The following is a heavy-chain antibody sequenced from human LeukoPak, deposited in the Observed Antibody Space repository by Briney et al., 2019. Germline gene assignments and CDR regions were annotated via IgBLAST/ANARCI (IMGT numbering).Heavy chain of an antibody. CDR1: GYTFTSYY. D-gene: IGHD3-22*01. CDR2: INPSGGST. Sequence: ASVKVSCKASGYTFTSYYMHWVRQAPGQGLEWMGIINPSGGSTSYAQKFQGRVTMTRDMSTSTVYMELSSLRSEDTAVYYCARADNYYDSSGYYRDLDIWGRGTMVTVSS. J-gene: IGHJ3*02. CDR3: ARADNYYDSSGYYRDLDI. V-gene: IGHV1-46*01.